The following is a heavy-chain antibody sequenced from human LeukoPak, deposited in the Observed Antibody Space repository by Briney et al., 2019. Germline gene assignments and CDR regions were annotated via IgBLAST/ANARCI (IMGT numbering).Heavy chain of an antibody. J-gene: IGHJ4*02. Sequence: GGSLRLSCVGSGFSLSGDWMTWVRQAPGTGLEWVANIKEDGGETYYVDSVKGRFTISRDNTKNSLYLQMNNLRAEDTAVYFCARPVNRLFLFWGPGTLATVSS. D-gene: IGHD2-21*01. V-gene: IGHV3-7*01. CDR3: ARPVNRLFLF. CDR1: GFSLSGDW. CDR2: IKEDGGET.